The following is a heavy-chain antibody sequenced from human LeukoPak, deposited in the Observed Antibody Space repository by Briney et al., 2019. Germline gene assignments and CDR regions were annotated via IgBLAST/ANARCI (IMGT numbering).Heavy chain of an antibody. CDR3: ARVRSHCSGGSCYSYYYYGMDV. J-gene: IGHJ6*02. D-gene: IGHD2-15*01. Sequence: ASVKVSCKASGYTFTGYCMHWVRQAPGQGLEWMGWINPNSGGTNYAQKFQGRVTMTRDTSISTAYMELSRLRSDDTAVYYCARVRSHCSGGSCYSYYYYGMDVWGQGTTVTVSS. CDR1: GYTFTGYC. V-gene: IGHV1-2*02. CDR2: INPNSGGT.